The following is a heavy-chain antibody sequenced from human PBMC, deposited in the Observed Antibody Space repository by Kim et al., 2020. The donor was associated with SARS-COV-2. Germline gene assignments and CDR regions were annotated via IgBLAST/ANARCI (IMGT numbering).Heavy chain of an antibody. J-gene: IGHJ5*02. CDR2: INTNNGDT. V-gene: IGHV1-2*06. CDR1: GYTFTNYY. Sequence: ASVKVSCKASGYTFTNYYIHWVRQAPGQGLEWMGRINTNNGDTNYAQKFQDRVTMTRDMSISTAYMDLSGLTSDDTAVYYCARGGGSGWVRPLIDPWGQGTLVTVSS. CDR3: ARGGGSGWVRPLIDP. D-gene: IGHD6-19*01.